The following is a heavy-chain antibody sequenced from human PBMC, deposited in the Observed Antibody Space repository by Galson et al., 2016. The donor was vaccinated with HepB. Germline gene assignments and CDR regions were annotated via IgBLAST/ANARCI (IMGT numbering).Heavy chain of an antibody. CDR2: ISISSSTI. Sequence: SLRLSCAASGFNFRSYSMNWVRQAPGKGLEWLSYISISSSTIYYADSVKGRLTISRDNAKNSLYLQMNSLRDEDTAVYYCATVWLRELYSLSMDVWGQGTTVTVSS. D-gene: IGHD3-10*01. CDR1: GFNFRSYS. J-gene: IGHJ6*02. V-gene: IGHV3-48*02. CDR3: ATVWLRELYSLSMDV.